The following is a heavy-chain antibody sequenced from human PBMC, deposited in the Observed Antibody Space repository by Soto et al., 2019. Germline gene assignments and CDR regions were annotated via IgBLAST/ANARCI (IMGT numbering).Heavy chain of an antibody. V-gene: IGHV4-61*01. J-gene: IGHJ4*02. CDR1: GDSVSRGPSY. D-gene: IGHD1-1*01. CDR2: VYDIQTT. Sequence: PSETLSLTCAVSGDSVSRGPSYWSWIRQPPGGRLEWLGYVYDIQTTNTNPSLRSRVSISKDPSKNQFSLRLTSVTAADTAVYYCARRNNQALVDYWGQGILVTVSS. CDR3: ARRNNQALVDY.